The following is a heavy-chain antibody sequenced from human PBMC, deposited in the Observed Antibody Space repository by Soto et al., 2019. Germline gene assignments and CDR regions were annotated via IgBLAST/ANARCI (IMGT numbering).Heavy chain of an antibody. Sequence: ASVQVSCKASGYTFTSYYMHWVRQAPGQGLEWMGIINPSGGSTSYAQKFQGSVTMTRDTSTSTVYMELSSLRSEDAAVYYCARAGITMVRGVIKALNYWGQGTLVTVSS. D-gene: IGHD3-10*01. J-gene: IGHJ4*02. V-gene: IGHV1-46*01. CDR3: ARAGITMVRGVIKALNY. CDR1: GYTFTSYY. CDR2: INPSGGST.